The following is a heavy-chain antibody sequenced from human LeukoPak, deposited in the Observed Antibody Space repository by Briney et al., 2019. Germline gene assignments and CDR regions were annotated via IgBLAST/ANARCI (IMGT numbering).Heavy chain of an antibody. D-gene: IGHD3-9*01. Sequence: PSETLSLTCAVSGGSISSSNWWSWVRQPPGKGLEWIGSIYYSGSTYYNPSLKSRVTISVDTSKNQFSLKLSSVTAADTAVYYCARHKYYDILTGKILNWFDPWGQGTLVTVSS. J-gene: IGHJ5*02. V-gene: IGHV4-39*01. CDR1: GGSISSSNW. CDR2: IYYSGST. CDR3: ARHKYYDILTGKILNWFDP.